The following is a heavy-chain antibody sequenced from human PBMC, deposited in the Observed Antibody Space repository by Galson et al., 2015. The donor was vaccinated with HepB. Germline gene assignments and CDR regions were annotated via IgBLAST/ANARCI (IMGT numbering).Heavy chain of an antibody. D-gene: IGHD2-15*01. CDR1: GFTFSSSA. V-gene: IGHV3-30-3*01. Sequence: SLRLCCAASGFTFSSSAMHWVRQAPGKGLEWVEVIHSGGGNKYYADSVQGRFTISRDTSKNTRYLQMNSLRADDTAVDYCARDTPDLQAFDIWGQGTMVTVSS. CDR3: ARDTPDLQAFDI. J-gene: IGHJ3*02. CDR2: IHSGGGNK.